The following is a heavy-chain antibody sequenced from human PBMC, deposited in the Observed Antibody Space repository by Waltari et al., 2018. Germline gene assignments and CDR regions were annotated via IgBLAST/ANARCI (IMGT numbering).Heavy chain of an antibody. V-gene: IGHV4-59*01. CDR2: IDYSGNT. CDR1: GGSISSYY. Sequence: QVQLQESGPGLVKPSETLSLTCTVSGGSISSYYWSWIRQPPGKGLGWIGYIDYSGNTNYIPSLKSRVTISVDTSNIQFSLKLSSMTAADTAVYYCARELRDNWNYGLTDYYYYMDVWGKGTTVTISS. J-gene: IGHJ6*03. D-gene: IGHD1-7*01. CDR3: ARELRDNWNYGLTDYYYYMDV.